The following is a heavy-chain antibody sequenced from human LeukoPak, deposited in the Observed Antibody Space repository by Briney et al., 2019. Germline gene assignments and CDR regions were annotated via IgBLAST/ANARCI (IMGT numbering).Heavy chain of an antibody. D-gene: IGHD5-18*01. CDR1: GGSISSGGYY. CDR3: AREGGHTATFDY. J-gene: IGHJ4*02. Sequence: SETLSLTCTVSGGSISSGGYYWSWIRQHPGKGLEWIGYIYYSGSTYYNPSLKSRVTISVDTSKNQFSLKLSSVTAADTAVYYCAREGGHTATFDYWGQGTLVTVSS. V-gene: IGHV4-31*03. CDR2: IYYSGST.